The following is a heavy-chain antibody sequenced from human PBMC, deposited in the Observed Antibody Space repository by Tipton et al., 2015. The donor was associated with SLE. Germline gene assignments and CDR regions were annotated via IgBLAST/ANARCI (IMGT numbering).Heavy chain of an antibody. D-gene: IGHD3-22*01. J-gene: IGHJ4*02. V-gene: IGHV4-30-2*01. Sequence: TLSLTCAVSGGSISSGGYSWSWIRQPPGKGLEWIGYIYHSGSTYYNPSLKSRVTMSVDRSKNQFSLKLSSVTAADTAVYYCARGRDSSGYYPYYFDYWGQGTLVTVSS. CDR3: ARGRDSSGYYPYYFDY. CDR2: IYHSGST. CDR1: GGSISSGGYS.